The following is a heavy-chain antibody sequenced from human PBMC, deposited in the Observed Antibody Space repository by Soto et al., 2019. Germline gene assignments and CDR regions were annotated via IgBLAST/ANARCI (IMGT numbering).Heavy chain of an antibody. CDR1: GFTFSSYG. CDR3: AKEIVEYYYNSSGYFDY. CDR2: ISYDGSNK. J-gene: IGHJ4*02. Sequence: PVGSLRLSCAASGFTFSSYGMHWVRQAPSKGLEWVAVISYDGSNKYYADSVKGRFTISRDNSKNTLYLQMNSLRAEDTAVYYCAKEIVEYYYNSSGYFDYWGQGTLVTVSS. D-gene: IGHD3-22*01. V-gene: IGHV3-30*18.